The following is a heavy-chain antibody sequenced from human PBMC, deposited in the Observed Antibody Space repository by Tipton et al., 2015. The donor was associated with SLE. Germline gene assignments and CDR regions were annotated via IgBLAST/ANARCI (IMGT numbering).Heavy chain of an antibody. J-gene: IGHJ4*02. CDR1: GGSISSGSYY. CDR3: ARGHRVRGDPYFDY. D-gene: IGHD3-10*01. Sequence: TLSLTCTASGGSISSGSYYWSWIRQPAGKGLEWIGRIYTSGSTNYNPSLKSRVTISVDTSKNQFSLKLSSVTAADTAVYYCARGHRVRGDPYFDYWGQGTLVTASS. V-gene: IGHV4-61*02. CDR2: IYTSGST.